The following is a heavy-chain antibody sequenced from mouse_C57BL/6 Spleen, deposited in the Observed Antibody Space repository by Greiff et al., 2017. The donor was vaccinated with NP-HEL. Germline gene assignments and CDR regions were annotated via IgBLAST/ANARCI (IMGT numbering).Heavy chain of an antibody. CDR2: FYPGSGSI. CDR3: ARHDPHYGNYEGGDAMDY. Sequence: QVQLQQSGAELVKPGASVKLSCKASGYTFTEYTIHWVKQRSGQGLEWIGWFYPGSGSIKYNEKFKDKATLTADKSSSTVYMELSRLTSEDSAVYFCARHDPHYGNYEGGDAMDYWGQGTSVTVSS. D-gene: IGHD2-1*01. J-gene: IGHJ4*01. V-gene: IGHV1-62-2*01. CDR1: GYTFTEYT.